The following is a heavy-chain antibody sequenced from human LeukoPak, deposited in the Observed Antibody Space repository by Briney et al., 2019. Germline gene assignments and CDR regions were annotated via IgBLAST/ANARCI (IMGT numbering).Heavy chain of an antibody. CDR3: ARVLPKLPYQLSPHYYMDV. D-gene: IGHD2-2*01. J-gene: IGHJ6*03. V-gene: IGHV4-34*01. CDR2: INHSGST. CDR1: GGSFSGYY. Sequence: PSETLSLTCAVYGGSFSGYYWSWIRQPPGKGLEWIGEINHSGSTNYNPSLKSRVTISVDTSKNQFSLKLSSVTAADTAVYYCARVLPKLPYQLSPHYYMDVWGKGTTVTVSS.